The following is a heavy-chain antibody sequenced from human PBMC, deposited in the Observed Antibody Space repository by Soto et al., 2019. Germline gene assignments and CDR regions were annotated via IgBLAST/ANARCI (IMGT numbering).Heavy chain of an antibody. CDR1: GFTFSNCA. Sequence: EVQMLESGGGLVQPGGSLRLSCAASGFTFSNCAMGWVGQAPGKGLEWVSSINISGGRTYYADSVKGRFTISRDNSKNTLYLQMNSLRAEDTALYYCAKDRGIDYGDQLDYWGQGTLVTVSS. J-gene: IGHJ4*02. CDR2: INISGGRT. V-gene: IGHV3-23*01. D-gene: IGHD4-17*01. CDR3: AKDRGIDYGDQLDY.